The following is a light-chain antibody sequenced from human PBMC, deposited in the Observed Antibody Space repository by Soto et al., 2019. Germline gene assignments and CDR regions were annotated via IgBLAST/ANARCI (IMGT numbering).Light chain of an antibody. CDR3: QQYFIAPFT. V-gene: IGKV4-1*01. CDR1: QSVLVSPDNKNN. Sequence: IVMTQSPDSLAVSLGERATINCKSSQSVLVSPDNKNNLAWYQQKPGQPPRLLIYWAFFRESGVPDRFSGSGSGTDFTLTISSLRAADVAVYYCQQYFIAPFTFGGGTKVEIK. J-gene: IGKJ4*01. CDR2: WAF.